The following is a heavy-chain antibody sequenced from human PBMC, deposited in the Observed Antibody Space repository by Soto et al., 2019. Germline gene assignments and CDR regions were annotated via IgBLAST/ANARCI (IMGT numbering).Heavy chain of an antibody. CDR3: ARRGNKLRYFDRAYYYYGMDV. CDR1: GGSLSGYY. V-gene: IGHV4-34*01. CDR2: INHSGST. Sequence: PSETLSLTCAVYGGSLSGYYWSWIRQPPGKGLEWIGEINHSGSTNYNPSLKSRVTISVDTSKNQFSLKLSSVTAADTAVYYCARRGNKLRYFDRAYYYYGMDVWGQGTTVTVSS. D-gene: IGHD3-9*01. J-gene: IGHJ6*02.